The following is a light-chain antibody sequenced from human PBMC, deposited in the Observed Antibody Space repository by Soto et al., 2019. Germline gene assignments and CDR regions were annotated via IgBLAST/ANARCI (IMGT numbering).Light chain of an antibody. J-gene: IGLJ1*01. CDR3: SSYAGSNIYV. Sequence: QSALTQPPSASVSPGQSVTISCTGTSSDVGDYNYVSWYQQHPGKAPKLMIYEVSKRPSGVPDRFSGSKSGNTASLTVSGLQAEDEADYYCSSYAGSNIYVFGTGTKVTVL. V-gene: IGLV2-8*01. CDR2: EVS. CDR1: SSDVGDYNY.